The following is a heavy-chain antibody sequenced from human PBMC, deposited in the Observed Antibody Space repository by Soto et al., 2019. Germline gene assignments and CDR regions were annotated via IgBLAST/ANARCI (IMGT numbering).Heavy chain of an antibody. CDR2: IALDGSVS. D-gene: IGHD3-22*01. Sequence: VLKNPGKGLEWVAVIALDGSVSYYTDSVKGRFTVSRDNSKSILYLQMNSLRAEDTAVYYCAKEFRHDNWFFEHWGQGTQVTVSS. J-gene: IGHJ4*02. V-gene: IGHV3-30*18. CDR3: AKEFRHDNWFFEH.